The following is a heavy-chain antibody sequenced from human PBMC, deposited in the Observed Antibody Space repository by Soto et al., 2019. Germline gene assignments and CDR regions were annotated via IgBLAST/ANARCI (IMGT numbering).Heavy chain of an antibody. D-gene: IGHD5-18*01. Sequence: PGGSLRLSCAASGFTFSSYGMHWVRQAPGKGLEWVAVISYDGSNKYYADSVKGRFTISRDNSKNTLYLQMNSLRAEDTAVYYCATEGYSYGYYYFDYWGQGTLVTVSS. CDR3: ATEGYSYGYYYFDY. CDR2: ISYDGSNK. J-gene: IGHJ4*02. V-gene: IGHV3-30*03. CDR1: GFTFSSYG.